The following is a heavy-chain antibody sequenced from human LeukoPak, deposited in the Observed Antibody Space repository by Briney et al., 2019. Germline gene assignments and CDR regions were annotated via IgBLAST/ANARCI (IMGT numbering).Heavy chain of an antibody. CDR1: GGSFSGYY. V-gene: IGHV4-34*01. Sequence: SETLSLTCAVYGGSFSGYYWSWLRQPPGKGLEWIGEINHSGSTNYNPSLKSRVTISVDTSKNQFSLKLSSVTAADTAVYYCAPSNYDFWSGYYTVLGYWGQGTLVTVSS. J-gene: IGHJ4*02. CDR2: INHSGST. CDR3: APSNYDFWSGYYTVLGY. D-gene: IGHD3-3*01.